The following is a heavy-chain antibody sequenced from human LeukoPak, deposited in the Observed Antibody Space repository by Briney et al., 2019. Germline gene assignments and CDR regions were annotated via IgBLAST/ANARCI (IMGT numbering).Heavy chain of an antibody. CDR3: ARHFWRSWFDP. CDR1: GGSISSYY. V-gene: IGHV4-59*08. D-gene: IGHD3-3*01. Sequence: PSETLSLTCTVSGGSISSYYWSWIRQPPGKGLEWIGYIYYSGSTNYNPSLKSRVTISVDTSKNQFSLKPSSVTAADTAVYYCARHFWRSWFDPWGQGTLVTVSS. CDR2: IYYSGST. J-gene: IGHJ5*02.